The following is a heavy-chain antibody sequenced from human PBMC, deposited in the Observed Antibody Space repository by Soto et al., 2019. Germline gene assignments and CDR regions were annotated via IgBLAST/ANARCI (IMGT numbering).Heavy chain of an antibody. J-gene: IGHJ5*02. D-gene: IGHD4-17*01. CDR1: GGSISSSDW. CDR3: ARQVYGDYLGGNWFDP. Sequence: SETLSLTCAVSGGSISSSDWWTWVRQPPGKGLEWIGKMYHSGGADYSPSLKSRLTISADYSKNHFSLKLTAVTVADTALYFCARQVYGDYLGGNWFDPWGQGALVTVSS. CDR2: MYHSGGA. V-gene: IGHV4-4*02.